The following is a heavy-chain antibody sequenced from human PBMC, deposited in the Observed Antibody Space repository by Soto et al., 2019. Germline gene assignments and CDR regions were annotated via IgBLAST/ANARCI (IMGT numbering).Heavy chain of an antibody. CDR3: SRSDRDGYNLHDY. CDR1: GGSISSGGYY. D-gene: IGHD5-12*01. CDR2: IYYSGST. J-gene: IGHJ4*02. Sequence: QVQLQESGPGLVKPSQTLSLTCTVSGGSISSGGYYWSWIRQHPGKGLEWIGYIYYSGSTYYNPSLKSRVTISVDTSKNQFSLKLSSVTAADTAVYYCSRSDRDGYNLHDYWGQGTLVTVSS. V-gene: IGHV4-31*03.